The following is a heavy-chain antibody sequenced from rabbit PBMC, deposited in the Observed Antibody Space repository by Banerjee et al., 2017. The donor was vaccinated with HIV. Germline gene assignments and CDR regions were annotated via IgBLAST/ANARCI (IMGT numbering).Heavy chain of an antibody. CDR1: GFSFSSSYY. CDR2: ISTGSSGTT. Sequence: QEQLVESGGGLVQPEGSLTLTCTASGFSFSSSYYMCWVRQAPGKGLEWIGCISTGSSGTTCYASGAKGRFTISKTSSTTVTLQMTSLTAADTATYFCARGDLWGQGTLVTVS. V-gene: IGHV1S45*01. CDR3: ARGDL. J-gene: IGHJ4*01.